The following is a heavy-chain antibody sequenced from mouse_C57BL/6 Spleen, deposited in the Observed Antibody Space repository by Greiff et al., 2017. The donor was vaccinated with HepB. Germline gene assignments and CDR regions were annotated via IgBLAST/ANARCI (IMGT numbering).Heavy chain of an antibody. CDR3: AREGGSNYGYAMDY. CDR2: ISDGGSYT. Sequence: EVKLMESGGGLVKPGGSLKLSCAASGFTFSSYAMSWVRQTPEKRLEWVANISDGGSYTYSPDNVKGRFTISRDNSKNNLYLQMSHLKSEDPAMYYCAREGGSNYGYAMDYWGQGTSVTVSS. CDR1: GFTFSSYA. V-gene: IGHV5-4*01. J-gene: IGHJ4*01. D-gene: IGHD2-5*01.